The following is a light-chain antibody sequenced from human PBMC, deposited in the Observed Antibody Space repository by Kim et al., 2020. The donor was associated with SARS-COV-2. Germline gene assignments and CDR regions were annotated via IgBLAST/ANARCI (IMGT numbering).Light chain of an antibody. Sequence: LSVSPGERAPLSCRASQSVSNNLAWYQHKPGQPPRLLIYGASTRATGIPARFSGTGSGTEFTLTISSLQSEDFAVYYCQQYSDWPQFGQGTKLEI. CDR2: GAS. CDR3: QQYSDWPQ. J-gene: IGKJ2*01. V-gene: IGKV3-15*01. CDR1: QSVSNN.